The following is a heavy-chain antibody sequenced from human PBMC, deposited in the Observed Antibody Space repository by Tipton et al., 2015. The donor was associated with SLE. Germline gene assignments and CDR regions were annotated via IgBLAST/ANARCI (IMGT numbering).Heavy chain of an antibody. D-gene: IGHD4-17*01. CDR3: ARATVTTGKFQH. J-gene: IGHJ1*01. CDR1: GYISIGYY. CDR2: IYHSGNT. Sequence: TLSLTCVVSGYISIGYYWGWIRQPPGKGLEWIGSIYHSGNTYSNPSLESRVTISVDTSKNQFSLKLSSVTAADTAVYYCARATVTTGKFQHWGQGTLVTVSS. V-gene: IGHV4-38-2*01.